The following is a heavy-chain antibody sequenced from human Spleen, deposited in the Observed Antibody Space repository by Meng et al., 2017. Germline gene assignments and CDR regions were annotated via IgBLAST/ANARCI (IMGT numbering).Heavy chain of an antibody. Sequence: KVSCKGSGYIFSKDWIGWVRQMPGEGLEWMGIIYIGDSDTRYSPSFQGQVTISADKSISTAYLQWSSLKASDTAMYYCARPTEYYYDTSTYGPFDIWGQGTTVTVSS. D-gene: IGHD3-22*01. CDR2: IYIGDSDT. J-gene: IGHJ3*02. CDR3: ARPTEYYYDTSTYGPFDI. CDR1: GYIFSKDW. V-gene: IGHV5-51*01.